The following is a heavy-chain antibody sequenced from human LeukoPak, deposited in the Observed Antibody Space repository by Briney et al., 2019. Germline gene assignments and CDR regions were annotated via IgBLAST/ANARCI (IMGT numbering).Heavy chain of an antibody. CDR1: GYTFTSYY. Sequence: ASVKVSCKASGYTFTSYYMHWVRQAPGQGLEWMGWINPNSGGTNYAQKFQGRVTMTRDTSISTAYMELSRLRSDDTAVYYCARDIVVVARDYYYGMDVWGQGTTVTVSS. J-gene: IGHJ6*02. CDR3: ARDIVVVARDYYYGMDV. CDR2: INPNSGGT. D-gene: IGHD2-15*01. V-gene: IGHV1-2*02.